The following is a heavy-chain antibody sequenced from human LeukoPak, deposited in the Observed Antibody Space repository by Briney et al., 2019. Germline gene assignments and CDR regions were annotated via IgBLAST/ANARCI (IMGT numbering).Heavy chain of an antibody. CDR2: IYYSGSN. D-gene: IGHD3-10*01. Sequence: SETLSLTCTVSGGTISSYYWSWLRQPPGKGLEWIGYIYYSGSNKYNPSLTSRVTTSVHTSKTQFSLELSSVTAADTAVYYCARLPYGSGSYYKSRWFYPWGQGTLVTVSS. CDR3: ARLPYGSGSYYKSRWFYP. V-gene: IGHV4-59*08. J-gene: IGHJ5*02. CDR1: GGTISSYY.